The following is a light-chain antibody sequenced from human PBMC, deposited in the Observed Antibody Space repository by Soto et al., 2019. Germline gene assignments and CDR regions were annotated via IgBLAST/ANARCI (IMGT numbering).Light chain of an antibody. CDR1: QSISSF. CDR2: TTS. J-gene: IGKJ1*01. Sequence: DIQMTQSPSSLSASVGDRVTITCRASQSISSFLDWYQQKPGKAPKLLIYTTSSLQSGVPSRFSSSGSGTEFTLPISSLQPEDFATYYCQQSYSAPWTFGHGTKMEVK. CDR3: QQSYSAPWT. V-gene: IGKV1-39*01.